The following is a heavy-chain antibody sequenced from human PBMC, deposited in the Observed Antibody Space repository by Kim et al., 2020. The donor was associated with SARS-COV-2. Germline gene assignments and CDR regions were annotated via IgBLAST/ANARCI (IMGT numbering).Heavy chain of an antibody. V-gene: IGHV3-33*08. Sequence: GGSLRLSCAASGFTFSSYGMHWVRQAPGKGLEWVAVIWYDGSNKYYADSVKGRFTISRDNSKNTLYLQMNSLRAEDTAVYYCARVKVGATGQYYFDYWGQGTLVTVSS. CDR3: ARVKVGATGQYYFDY. CDR2: IWYDGSNK. J-gene: IGHJ4*02. CDR1: GFTFSSYG. D-gene: IGHD1-26*01.